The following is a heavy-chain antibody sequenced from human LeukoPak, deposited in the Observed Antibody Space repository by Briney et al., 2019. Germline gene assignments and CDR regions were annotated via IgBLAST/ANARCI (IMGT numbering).Heavy chain of an antibody. V-gene: IGHV3-66*01. CDR2: IYSDGST. CDR3: ATIVPDVPATLTFDY. CDR1: GFTVSSNY. Sequence: PGGSLRLSCAASGFTVSSNYMSWVRQVPGKGLEGVSVIYSDGSTYSADSVRGRFTISRDNSKNTLYLQMNSLRAEDTAVYYCATIVPDVPATLTFDYWGQGALVTVSS. D-gene: IGHD2-15*01. J-gene: IGHJ4*02.